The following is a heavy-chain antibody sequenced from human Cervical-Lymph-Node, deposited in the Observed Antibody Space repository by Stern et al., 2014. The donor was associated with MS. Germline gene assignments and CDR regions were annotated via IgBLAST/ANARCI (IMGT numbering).Heavy chain of an antibody. CDR2: ISDNGRST. Sequence: EVQLVESGGGLEQPGGSLRLSCAASGFTFSNYAMTWVRQAPGKGLEWVSVISDNGRSTDSADSVKGRFTISRDNSKNTLYLQMNSLRAEDTAMYYCAKTRGWPYYFDYWGQGTLVTVSS. CDR3: AKTRGWPYYFDY. D-gene: IGHD2-15*01. J-gene: IGHJ4*02. CDR1: GFTFSNYA. V-gene: IGHV3-23*04.